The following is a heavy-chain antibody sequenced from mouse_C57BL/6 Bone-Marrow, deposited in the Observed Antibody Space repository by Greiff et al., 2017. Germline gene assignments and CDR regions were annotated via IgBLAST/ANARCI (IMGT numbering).Heavy chain of an antibody. J-gene: IGHJ4*01. CDR2: IDPSDSDT. CDR3: ARALYYGSTYYDMDY. D-gene: IGHD1-1*01. Sequence: QVQLQQPGAELVKPGASVKLSCKASGYTFTSYWMQWVKQRPGQGLEWIGEIDPSDSDTNYNQKFKGKDTLTVDKSSSTVYMQRSSLTSGDSAVYYWARALYYGSTYYDMDYWGQGTSVTVSS. CDR1: GYTFTSYW. V-gene: IGHV1-50*01.